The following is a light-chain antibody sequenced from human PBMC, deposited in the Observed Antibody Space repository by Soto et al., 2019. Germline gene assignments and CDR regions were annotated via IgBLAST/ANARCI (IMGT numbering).Light chain of an antibody. Sequence: EIVLTQSPGTLSLSPGERATLSCRASQSVSSSYLAWYQQKPGQAPRLLIYGASSRATGIPDRFSGSGSGTDFTLTISSLEPEDFALYYCQQRSNWPLTFGGGTKVDIK. CDR2: GAS. V-gene: IGKV3D-20*02. CDR3: QQRSNWPLT. J-gene: IGKJ4*01. CDR1: QSVSSSY.